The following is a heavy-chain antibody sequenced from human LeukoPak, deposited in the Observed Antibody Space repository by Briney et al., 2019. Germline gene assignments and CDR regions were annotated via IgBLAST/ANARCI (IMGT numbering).Heavy chain of an antibody. CDR2: IYYSGST. CDR1: GGSISSYY. V-gene: IGHV4-59*01. D-gene: IGHD5-12*01. J-gene: IGHJ3*02. CDR3: GREEGGYDSRFDAFDI. Sequence: SETLSLTCTVSGGSISSYYWSWIRQPPGKGLEWVGYIYYSGSTNYNPSLKSRGTISVDTSKSQFSLKLSSVTAADTAVYYCGREEGGYDSRFDAFDIWGQGTMVTVSS.